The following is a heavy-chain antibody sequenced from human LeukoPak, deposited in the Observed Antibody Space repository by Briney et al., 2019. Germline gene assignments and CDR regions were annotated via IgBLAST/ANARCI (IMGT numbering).Heavy chain of an antibody. CDR3: ARGGNDDLGSYCYGVCYYYYMDV. Sequence: GGSLRLSCAASGFTFSSYSMNWVRQAPGKGLEWVSYISSSSSTIYYADSVKGRFTISRDNAKNSLYLQMNSLRAEDTAVYYCARGGNDDLGSYCYGVCYYYYMDVWGKGTTVTVSS. J-gene: IGHJ6*03. D-gene: IGHD3-10*01. CDR1: GFTFSSYS. V-gene: IGHV3-48*01. CDR2: ISSSSSTI.